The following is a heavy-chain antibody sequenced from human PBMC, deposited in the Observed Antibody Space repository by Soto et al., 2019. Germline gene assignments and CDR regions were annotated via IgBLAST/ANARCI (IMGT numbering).Heavy chain of an antibody. J-gene: IGHJ6*02. Sequence: GASVKVSWKASGYTFTSYDINWVRQATGQGLEWMGWMNPNSGNTGYAQKFQGRVTMTRNTSISTAYMELSSLRSEDTAVYYCASGYGDYGYYYYGMDVWGQGTTVTVSS. CDR1: GYTFTSYD. V-gene: IGHV1-8*01. CDR2: MNPNSGNT. D-gene: IGHD4-17*01. CDR3: ASGYGDYGYYYYGMDV.